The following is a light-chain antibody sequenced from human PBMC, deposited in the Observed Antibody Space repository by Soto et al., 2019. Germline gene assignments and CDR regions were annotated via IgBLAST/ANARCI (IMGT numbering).Light chain of an antibody. Sequence: EIVLTQSPGTLSLSSGERVTLSCRASQSVSDNSLGWYQQKPGQAPRLLIYAASSRAIGIPDRFSGSGSGTDFTLTINRLEPEDSAVYYCQYYGDAPITFGGGTKVEI. CDR1: QSVSDNS. CDR2: AAS. J-gene: IGKJ4*01. V-gene: IGKV3-20*01. CDR3: QYYGDAPIT.